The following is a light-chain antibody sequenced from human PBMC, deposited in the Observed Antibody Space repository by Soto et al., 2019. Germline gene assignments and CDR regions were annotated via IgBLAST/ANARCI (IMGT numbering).Light chain of an antibody. CDR1: QNIRTW. V-gene: IGKV1-5*03. J-gene: IGKJ2*01. CDR3: LEYNSYLIYT. CDR2: KAS. Sequence: DIQMTQSPSTLSASVGDRVTITCRASQNIRTWLAWYQQRPGKAPKLLIYKASTLQGGVPSRFSGSGSGTEFTLTISRLQPDDFATYYCLEYNSYLIYTFGQGTKVEIK.